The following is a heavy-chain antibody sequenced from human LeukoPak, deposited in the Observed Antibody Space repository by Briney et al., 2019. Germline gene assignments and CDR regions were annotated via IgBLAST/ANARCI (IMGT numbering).Heavy chain of an antibody. D-gene: IGHD3-9*01. V-gene: IGHV3-30*04. CDR3: ARGPDYDILADYFDN. CDR2: ISYDGSNK. CDR1: GFTFSNYA. J-gene: IGHJ4*02. Sequence: GGSLRLSCAASGFTFSNYALHWVRQAPGKGLEWVAVISYDGSNKFYADSVRGRFTIPRDNSKNTLFLQMNSLRPEDTAVYYCARGPDYDILADYFDNWGQGTLVTVSS.